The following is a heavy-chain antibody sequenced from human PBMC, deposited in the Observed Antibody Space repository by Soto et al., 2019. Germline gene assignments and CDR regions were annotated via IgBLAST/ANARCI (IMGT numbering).Heavy chain of an antibody. D-gene: IGHD6-6*01. CDR3: PCVHSRSSELGY. CDR2: ISGSGGST. Sequence: EVQLLESGGGLVQPGGSLRLSCAASGFTFSSYAMSWVRQAPGKGLEWVSAISGSGGSTYYADSVKGRFTISRDNSKNTLYLQMNSLIADDTAVYYCPCVHSRSSELGYWVQGTLVTVSS. CDR1: GFTFSSYA. V-gene: IGHV3-23*01. J-gene: IGHJ4*02.